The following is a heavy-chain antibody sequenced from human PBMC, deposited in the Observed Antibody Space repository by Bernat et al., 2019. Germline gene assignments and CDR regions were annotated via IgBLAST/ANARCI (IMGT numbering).Heavy chain of an antibody. CDR2: IRSKVYGGTT. CDR3: SRSGEVGATVRPFDY. Sequence: EVQLVESGGVLVQPGRSLRLSCTASGFSFGHYAMSWFRQAPGKGREWVGFIRSKVYGGTTDYAASVKGRFIISRDDANRIAYLQMNSLQTEEPAVYYCSRSGEVGATVRPFDYWSQGPLVTVSS. V-gene: IGHV3-49*03. CDR1: GFSFGHYA. J-gene: IGHJ4*02. D-gene: IGHD5-24*01.